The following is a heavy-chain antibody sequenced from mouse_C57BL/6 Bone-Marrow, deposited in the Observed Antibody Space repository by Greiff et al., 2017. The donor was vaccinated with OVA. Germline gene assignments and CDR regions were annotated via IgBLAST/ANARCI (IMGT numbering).Heavy chain of an antibody. J-gene: IGHJ2*01. CDR1: GFNINDDY. D-gene: IGHD2-2*01. Sequence: VQLKESGAELVRPGASVKLSCTASGFNINDDYMHWVKQRPEQGLEWIGRIDPGNGDTEYDAKFKGKATITADKSSSTAYLQLLSLTSDDTAVYYCATCCGYDAQYDYWGQGTTLTVSS. CDR2: IDPGNGDT. V-gene: IGHV14-4*01. CDR3: ATCCGYDAQYDY.